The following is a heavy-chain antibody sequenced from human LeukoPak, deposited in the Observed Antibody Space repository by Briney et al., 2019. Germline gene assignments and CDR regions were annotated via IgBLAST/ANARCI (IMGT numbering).Heavy chain of an antibody. CDR3: ARGPDCSGGSCYPGRFDY. Sequence: GGSVRLSCAASGFTFSNYWMHWVRQAPGKGLVWVSRIKSDGSSTTYADSVKGRFTISRDNAKDTLYLQMNSLRADDTAVYYCARGPDCSGGSCYPGRFDYWGQGTMVTVSS. CDR2: IKSDGSST. J-gene: IGHJ3*01. V-gene: IGHV3-74*01. D-gene: IGHD2-15*01. CDR1: GFTFSNYW.